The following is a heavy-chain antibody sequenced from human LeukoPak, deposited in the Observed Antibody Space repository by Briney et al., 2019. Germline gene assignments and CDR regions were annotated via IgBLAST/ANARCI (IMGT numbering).Heavy chain of an antibody. CDR2: IYYSGST. Sequence: SETLSLTCTVSGGSISSGDYYWSWIRQPPGKGLEWIGYIYYSGSTYYNPSLKSRVTISVDTSKNQFSLKLSSVTAADTAVYYCARVGGRISLYYFDYWGQGTLVTVSS. J-gene: IGHJ4*02. D-gene: IGHD3-16*01. CDR1: GGSISSGDYY. CDR3: ARVGGRISLYYFDY. V-gene: IGHV4-30-4*01.